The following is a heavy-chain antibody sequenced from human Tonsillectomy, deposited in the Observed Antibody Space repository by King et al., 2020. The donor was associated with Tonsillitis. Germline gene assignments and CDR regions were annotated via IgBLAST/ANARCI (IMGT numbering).Heavy chain of an antibody. V-gene: IGHV4-30-4*01. J-gene: IGHJ4*02. CDR3: ARVDYGDYVPDDY. CDR1: GGSISSGDYY. D-gene: IGHD4-17*01. Sequence: QLQESGPGLVKPSQTLSLTCTVSGGSISSGDYYWSWIRQPPGNGLEWIGYIYYSGSTYYNSSLKSRITISIDTSKNQFSLKLSSVTAADTAVYYCARVDYGDYVPDDYWGQGTRVTVSS. CDR2: IYYSGST.